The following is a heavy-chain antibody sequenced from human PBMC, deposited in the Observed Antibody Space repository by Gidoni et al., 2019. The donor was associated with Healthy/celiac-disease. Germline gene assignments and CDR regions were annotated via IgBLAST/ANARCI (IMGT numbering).Heavy chain of an antibody. CDR3: ANRYCSGGSCYSESAFDI. CDR2: IYYSGST. CDR1: GGSISSGGYY. V-gene: IGHV4-31*03. D-gene: IGHD2-15*01. J-gene: IGHJ3*02. Sequence: QVQLQESGPGLVKPSQTLSLTCTVSGGSISSGGYYWSWIRQHPGKGLEWIGYIYYSGSTYYNPSLKSRVTISVDTSKNQFSLKLSSVTAADTAVYYCANRYCSGGSCYSESAFDIWGQGTMVTVSS.